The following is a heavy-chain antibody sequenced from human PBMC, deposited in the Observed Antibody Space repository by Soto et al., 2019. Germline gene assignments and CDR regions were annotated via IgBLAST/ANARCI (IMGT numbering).Heavy chain of an antibody. CDR2: MNPNSGNT. V-gene: IGHV1-8*01. D-gene: IGHD1-26*01. CDR1: GYTFTSYD. Sequence: QVQLVQSGAEVKKPGASVKVSCKASGYTFTSYDINWVRQATGQGLEWMGWMNPNSGNTGYAQKFQGRVTMTRNTSMNTAYIEQSSLSSEHTAVYYCARGVGARRLDYWGQGTLVTVSS. J-gene: IGHJ4*02. CDR3: ARGVGARRLDY.